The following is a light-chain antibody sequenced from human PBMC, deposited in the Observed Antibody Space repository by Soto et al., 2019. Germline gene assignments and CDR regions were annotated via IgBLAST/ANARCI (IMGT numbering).Light chain of an antibody. CDR1: QSVSSSY. V-gene: IGKV3-20*01. Sequence: EIVLTQSPCTLSLSPGERATLSCRASQSVSSSYLAWYQQKPGQAPRLLIYGASRRATGIPDRFSGSGSGTDFTLTISRLEPEDFAVYYCQQYGSSPRTFGEGTKVEIK. J-gene: IGKJ4*01. CDR2: GAS. CDR3: QQYGSSPRT.